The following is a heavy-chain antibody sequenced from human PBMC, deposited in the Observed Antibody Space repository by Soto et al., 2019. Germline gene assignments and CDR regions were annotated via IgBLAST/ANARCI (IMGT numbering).Heavy chain of an antibody. CDR3: AKDYDYGDSLPFDY. D-gene: IGHD4-17*01. Sequence: EVQLLEAGGGLVQPGGSLSLSCAASGFSFRDDGMSWVRQAPGKGLEWLSAIIGIGDKAYYADSVRGRFTISRDNSKNTLYLQLDDRGAEDTAIYDCAKDYDYGDSLPFDYWGQGTLVTVSS. CDR1: GFSFRDDG. V-gene: IGHV3-23*01. CDR2: IIGIGDKA. J-gene: IGHJ4*02.